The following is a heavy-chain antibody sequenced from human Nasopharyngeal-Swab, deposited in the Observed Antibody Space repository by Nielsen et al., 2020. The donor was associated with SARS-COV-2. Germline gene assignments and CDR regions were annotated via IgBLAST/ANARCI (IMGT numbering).Heavy chain of an antibody. D-gene: IGHD3-10*01. CDR3: ARARLWFGELFNYFDY. Sequence: RQAPGKGLEWIGYIYYSGSTYYNPSLKSRVTISVDTSKNQFSLKLSSVTAADTAVYYCARARLWFGELFNYFDYWGQGTLVTV. CDR2: IYYSGST. V-gene: IGHV4-30-4*01. J-gene: IGHJ4*02.